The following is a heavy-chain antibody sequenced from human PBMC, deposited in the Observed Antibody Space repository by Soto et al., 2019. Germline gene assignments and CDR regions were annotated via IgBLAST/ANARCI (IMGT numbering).Heavy chain of an antibody. CDR2: IIPIFGTA. D-gene: IGHD3-16*02. J-gene: IGHJ4*02. CDR1: GGTFSSYA. Sequence: QVQLVQSGAEVKKPGSSVKVSCKASGGTFSSYAISWVRQAPGQGLEWMGGIIPIFGTANYAQKFQGRVTITANESTSTAYMELSSLRSDDTAVYYCAREGYDDYVWGSYRYQPKTFDYWGQGTLVTVSS. CDR3: AREGYDDYVWGSYRYQPKTFDY. V-gene: IGHV1-69*01.